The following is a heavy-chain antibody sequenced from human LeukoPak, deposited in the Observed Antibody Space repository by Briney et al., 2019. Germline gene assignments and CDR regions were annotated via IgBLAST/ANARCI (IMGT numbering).Heavy chain of an antibody. CDR1: GDSVSSNSGV. V-gene: IGHV6-1*01. CDR3: AREAAAGWVDY. Sequence: SQTLSLTCAISGDSVSSNSGVWTWIRQSPSRGFEWLGRTFYRSKWYNHYAVSVKSRITINPDTSKNQFSLQLNSVTPEDTAVYYCAREAAAGWVDYWGQGTLVTVSS. J-gene: IGHJ4*02. CDR2: TFYRSKWYN. D-gene: IGHD6-13*01.